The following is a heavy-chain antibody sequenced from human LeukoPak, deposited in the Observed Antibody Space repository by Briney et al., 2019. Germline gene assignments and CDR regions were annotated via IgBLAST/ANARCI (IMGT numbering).Heavy chain of an antibody. CDR3: ARRPGSRYYDSSGYRYYFDY. J-gene: IGHJ4*02. CDR1: GGSISISTYY. CDR2: IYYSGST. V-gene: IGHV4-39*01. Sequence: SETLSLTCTVSGGSISISTYYWGWIRQPPGKGLEWIGSIYYSGSTYYNPSLKSRVTISVDTSKNQSSLKLSSVTAADTAVYYCARRPGSRYYDSSGYRYYFDYWGQGTLVTVSS. D-gene: IGHD3-22*01.